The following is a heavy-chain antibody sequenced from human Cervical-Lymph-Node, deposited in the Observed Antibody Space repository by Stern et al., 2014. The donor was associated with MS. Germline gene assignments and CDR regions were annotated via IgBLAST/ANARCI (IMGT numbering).Heavy chain of an antibody. CDR3: AREGGIEMATISHYYYGMDV. D-gene: IGHD5-24*01. Sequence: QVQLVQSGAEVKKPGASVKVSCKASGYTFTSYDINWVRQATGQGLEWMGSMNPNSGTTGYAKKFQGRVTMTRNNSISTAYMELSSLRSEDTAVYYCAREGGIEMATISHYYYGMDVWGQGTTVTVSS. J-gene: IGHJ6*02. CDR1: GYTFTSYD. CDR2: MNPNSGTT. V-gene: IGHV1-8*01.